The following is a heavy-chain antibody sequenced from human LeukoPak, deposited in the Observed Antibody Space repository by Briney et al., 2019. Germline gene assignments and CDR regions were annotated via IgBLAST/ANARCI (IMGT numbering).Heavy chain of an antibody. Sequence: KTSETLSLTCAVYGGSFSGYYWSWIRQPPGKGLEWIGEINHSGSTNYNPSLKSRVTISVDTSKNQFSLKLSSVTAADTAVYYCARGDSSSWYSPFDYWGQGTLVTVSS. D-gene: IGHD6-13*01. J-gene: IGHJ4*02. CDR2: INHSGST. CDR1: GGSFSGYY. V-gene: IGHV4-34*01. CDR3: ARGDSSSWYSPFDY.